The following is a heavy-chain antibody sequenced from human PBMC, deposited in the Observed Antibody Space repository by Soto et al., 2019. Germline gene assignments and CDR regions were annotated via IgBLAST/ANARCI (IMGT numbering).Heavy chain of an antibody. J-gene: IGHJ2*01. CDR1: GGTFSSYA. D-gene: IGHD6-25*01. CDR3: AQTLGLAAAGPGRFAL. CDR2: IIPLFGRA. V-gene: IGHV1-69*12. Sequence: QVQLVQSGAEVKKPGSSVKVSCKASGGTFSSYAISWVRQAPGQGLEWMGGIIPLFGRANYAQKFQGRVTITAAPSTSTADLELSSLRSEDTAVYYCAQTLGLAAAGPGRFALWGRGTLVTVSS.